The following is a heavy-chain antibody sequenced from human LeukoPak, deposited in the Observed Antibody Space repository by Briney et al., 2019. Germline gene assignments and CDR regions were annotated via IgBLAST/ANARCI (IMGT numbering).Heavy chain of an antibody. CDR2: ISSSSSYI. CDR3: AKPISRDYGDLLPLRN. J-gene: IGHJ4*02. Sequence: GGSLRLSCAASGFTFSSYSMNWVRQAPGKGLEWVSSISSSSSYIYYADSVKGRFTISRDNAKNSLYLQMNSLRAEDTAVYYCAKPISRDYGDLLPLRNWGQGTLVTVSS. CDR1: GFTFSSYS. D-gene: IGHD4-17*01. V-gene: IGHV3-21*01.